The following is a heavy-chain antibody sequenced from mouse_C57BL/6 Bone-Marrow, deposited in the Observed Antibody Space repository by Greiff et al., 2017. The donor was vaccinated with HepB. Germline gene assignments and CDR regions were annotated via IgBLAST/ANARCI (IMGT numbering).Heavy chain of an antibody. V-gene: IGHV7-3*01. CDR1: GFTFTDYY. D-gene: IGHD5-5*01. CDR2: IRNKANGYTT. J-gene: IGHJ4*01. CDR3: ARSQTLPKGAMDY. Sequence: EVQRVESGGGLVQPGGSLSLSCAASGFTFTDYYMSWVRQPPGKALEWLGFIRNKANGYTTEYSASVKGRFTISRDNSQSILYLQMNALRAEDSATYCCARSQTLPKGAMDYWGQGTSVTVSS.